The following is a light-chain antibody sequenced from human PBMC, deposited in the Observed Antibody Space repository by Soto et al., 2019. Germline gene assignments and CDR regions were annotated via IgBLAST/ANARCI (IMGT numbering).Light chain of an antibody. Sequence: IVLTQSPGTLSLYPGERATLSCRASQSVSSSYLAWYQQKPGQAPRLLIYGASSRATGIPDRFSGSGSGTDFPITISRLEPEDFAVYYCQQYGSSQTFGQGTKLEIK. J-gene: IGKJ2*01. V-gene: IGKV3-20*01. CDR1: QSVSSSY. CDR2: GAS. CDR3: QQYGSSQT.